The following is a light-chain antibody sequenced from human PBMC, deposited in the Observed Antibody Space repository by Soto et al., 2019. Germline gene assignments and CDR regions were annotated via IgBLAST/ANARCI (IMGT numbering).Light chain of an antibody. CDR3: QQRSDWPPSLT. CDR1: QSVSSS. V-gene: IGKV3-11*01. J-gene: IGKJ4*01. CDR2: VAS. Sequence: EIVLTQSPATLSLSPGERATLSCRASQSVSSSLAWYQQKPGQAPRLLIYVASNRATGIPTRFSGSGSGTDFTLTISSLEPEDFGVYYCQQRSDWPPSLTFGGGTKVDIK.